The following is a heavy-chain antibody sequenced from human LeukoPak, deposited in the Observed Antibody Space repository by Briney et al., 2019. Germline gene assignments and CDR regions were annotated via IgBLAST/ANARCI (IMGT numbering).Heavy chain of an antibody. CDR3: ARDADSSSWYRIY. Sequence: PSETLSLTCTVSGGSISTYYWSWIRQPPGKGLEWIGYIYYSGSINYNPSLKSRVTISVDTSKNQFSLKLSSVTAADTAVYYCARDADSSSWYRIYWGQGTLVTVSS. CDR1: GGSISTYY. J-gene: IGHJ4*02. V-gene: IGHV4-59*12. D-gene: IGHD6-13*01. CDR2: IYYSGSI.